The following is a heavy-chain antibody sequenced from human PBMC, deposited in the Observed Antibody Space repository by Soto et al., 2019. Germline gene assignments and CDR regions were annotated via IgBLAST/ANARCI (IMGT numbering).Heavy chain of an antibody. CDR2: INPDTGDT. CDR3: PRVPYTSSTYFYYGMDV. Sequence: ASVKVSCKASGYIFIDYYIHWVRQAPGQGLEWMGWINPDTGDTNYAQKFQGWVTVTRDTSISTAYMEVSRLKSDDTAVYYCPRVPYTSSTYFYYGMDVWGRGTTVTVSS. CDR1: GYIFIDYY. D-gene: IGHD6-6*01. J-gene: IGHJ6*02. V-gene: IGHV1-2*04.